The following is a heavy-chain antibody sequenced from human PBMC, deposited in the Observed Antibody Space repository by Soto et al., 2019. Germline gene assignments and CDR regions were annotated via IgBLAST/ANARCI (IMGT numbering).Heavy chain of an antibody. CDR1: GHSFVTHW. J-gene: IGHJ4*02. D-gene: IGHD3-9*01. CDR3: VSTINGYFEY. Sequence: EVLLAQSGAEMKKPGDSLKISCKGSGHSFVTHWIGWVRQMPGKGLEWMGIIYPGDSETKYSPSFQGQVTISADKSISTAYLQWSSLKASDTALYYCVSTINGYFEYWGQGTLVTVSS. V-gene: IGHV5-51*01. CDR2: IYPGDSET.